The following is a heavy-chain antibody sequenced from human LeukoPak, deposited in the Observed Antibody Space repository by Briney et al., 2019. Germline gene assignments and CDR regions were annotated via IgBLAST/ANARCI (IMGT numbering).Heavy chain of an antibody. D-gene: IGHD4-23*01. CDR2: VRSKAYGGTT. Sequence: GGSLRLSCAASGFTFVINAISWFAQVQGKGQKGEGLVRSKAYGGTTEYAASVKGRFMISRDDSNSIAYLQMNSLQTEDTAVYYCTRGPTQRWLYYGMDVWGQGTTVIVSS. V-gene: IGHV3-49*03. J-gene: IGHJ6*02. CDR1: GFTFVINA. CDR3: TRGPTQRWLYYGMDV.